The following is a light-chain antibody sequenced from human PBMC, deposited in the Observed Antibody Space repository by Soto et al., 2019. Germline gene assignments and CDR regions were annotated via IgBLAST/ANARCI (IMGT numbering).Light chain of an antibody. J-gene: IGLJ2*01. V-gene: IGLV4-60*02. Sequence: QPVLTQSSSASASLGSSVKLTCTLSSGHSTYIIAWHQQQPGKAHRYLMKLEGSGSYNKGSGIPDRFSGSSSGADRYLTISNLQFEDEADYYCETWDTNVVVFGGGTKLTVL. CDR3: ETWDTNVVV. CDR2: LEGSGSY. CDR1: SGHSTYI.